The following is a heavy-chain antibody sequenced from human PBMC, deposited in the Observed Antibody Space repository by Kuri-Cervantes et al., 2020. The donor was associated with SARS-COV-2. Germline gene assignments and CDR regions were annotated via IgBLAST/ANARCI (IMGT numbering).Heavy chain of an antibody. CDR1: GFTFSSYA. CDR2: VRGKANNYAT. Sequence: GESLKISCAASGFTFSSYAMSWVRQAPGQGLEWVGRVRGKANNYATAYAASVKGRFTISRDDLKNTAFLQMNSLKTEDTAVYYCTTLIDYWGQGALVTVSS. J-gene: IGHJ4*02. V-gene: IGHV3-73*01. CDR3: TTLIDY.